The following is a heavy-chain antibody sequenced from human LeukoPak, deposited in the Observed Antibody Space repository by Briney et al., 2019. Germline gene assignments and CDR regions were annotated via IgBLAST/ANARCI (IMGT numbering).Heavy chain of an antibody. CDR3: AKDVTTGTLALDY. Sequence: GGSLRLSCSASGFTFSSYAMSWVRQAPGKGLEWVAVIWYDGSNKYYADSVKGRFTISRDNSKNTLYLQMNSLRAEDTAVYYCAKDVTTGTLALDYWGQGTLVTVSS. CDR1: GFTFSSYA. V-gene: IGHV3-33*06. CDR2: IWYDGSNK. J-gene: IGHJ4*02. D-gene: IGHD1-1*01.